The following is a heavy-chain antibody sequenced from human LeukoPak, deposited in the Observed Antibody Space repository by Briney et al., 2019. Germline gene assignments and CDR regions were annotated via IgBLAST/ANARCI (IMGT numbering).Heavy chain of an antibody. V-gene: IGHV4-39*01. J-gene: IGHJ4*02. Sequence: SETLSLTCTVPGGSISSSSYYWGWIRQPPGKGLEWIGSIYYSGSTYYNPSLKSRVTISVDTSKNQFSLKLSSVTAADTAVYYCARHVDPFGVVQEGYYFDYWGQGTLVTVSS. CDR3: ARHVDPFGVVQEGYYFDY. CDR2: IYYSGST. CDR1: GGSISSSSYY. D-gene: IGHD3-3*01.